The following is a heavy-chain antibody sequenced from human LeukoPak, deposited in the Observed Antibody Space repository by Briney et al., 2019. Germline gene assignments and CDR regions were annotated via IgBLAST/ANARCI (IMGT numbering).Heavy chain of an antibody. CDR2: VYYSGST. CDR1: GGSISTYY. Sequence: SETLSLTCTVSGGSISTYYWSWIRQPPGKGLEWVGHVYYSGSTNYNPSLKSRVTISVDTSKNQFSLKLTSVTAADTAVYYCARSRDGYNIDSWGQGTLVTASS. J-gene: IGHJ4*02. V-gene: IGHV4-59*01. D-gene: IGHD5-24*01. CDR3: ARSRDGYNIDS.